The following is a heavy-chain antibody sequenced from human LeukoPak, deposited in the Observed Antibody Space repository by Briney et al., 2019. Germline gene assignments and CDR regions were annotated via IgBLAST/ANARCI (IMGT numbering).Heavy chain of an antibody. Sequence: SETLSLSCTVSGGPIGTYYWSWIRQPAGKGLEWIGRIYSSGSTNYNPSLQSRVALSVDTSKNQFSLKLTSVTAADTAMYCCANQDYYYGPFDPWGQGTLVTVSS. CDR1: GGPIGTYY. J-gene: IGHJ5*02. D-gene: IGHD3-10*01. CDR3: ANQDYYYGPFDP. CDR2: IYSSGST. V-gene: IGHV4-4*07.